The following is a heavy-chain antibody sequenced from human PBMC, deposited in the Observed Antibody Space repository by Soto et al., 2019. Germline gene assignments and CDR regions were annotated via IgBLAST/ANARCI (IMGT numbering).Heavy chain of an antibody. J-gene: IGHJ6*02. Sequence: LRLSCAATGVMFGTYWMSWVRQAPGKGLEWVANIKHDGNEKYYADSVKGRFTVSRDNVKNFLHLQMSSLRGDDTGVYFCVRATLSWGHYYFRGLDVWGQGTTVTVSS. CDR3: VRATLSWGHYYFRGLDV. D-gene: IGHD3-22*01. CDR1: GVMFGTYW. CDR2: IKHDGNEK. V-gene: IGHV3-7*01.